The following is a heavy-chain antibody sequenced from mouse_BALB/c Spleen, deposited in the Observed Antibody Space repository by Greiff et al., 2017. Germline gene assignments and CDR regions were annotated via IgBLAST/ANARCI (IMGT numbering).Heavy chain of an antibody. CDR2: IDPENGDT. V-gene: IGHV14-4*02. Sequence: EVKLQQSGAELVRSGASVKLSCTASGFNIKDYYMHWVKQRPEQGLEWIGWIDPENGDTEYAPKFQGKATMTADTSSNTAYLQLSSLTSEDTAVYYCKRWDRDYWGQGTTLTVSS. CDR3: KRWDRDY. D-gene: IGHD3-3*01. J-gene: IGHJ2*01. CDR1: GFNIKDYY.